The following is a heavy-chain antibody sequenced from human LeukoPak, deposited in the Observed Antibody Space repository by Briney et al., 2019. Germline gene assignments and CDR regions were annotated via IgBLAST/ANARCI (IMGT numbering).Heavy chain of an antibody. J-gene: IGHJ4*02. Sequence: GRSLRLSCAASGFTFSSYAMSWVRQAPGKGLEWVSFIYSGVTHYSDSVKGRFTISRDNPKNTLYLQMNSLRAEDTAVYYCARRAGAYSHPYDYWGQGTLVTVSS. CDR2: IYSGVT. D-gene: IGHD4/OR15-4a*01. V-gene: IGHV3-23*03. CDR3: ARRAGAYSHPYDY. CDR1: GFTFSSYA.